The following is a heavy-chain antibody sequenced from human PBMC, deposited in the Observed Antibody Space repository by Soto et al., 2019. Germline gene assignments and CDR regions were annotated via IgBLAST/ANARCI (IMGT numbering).Heavy chain of an antibody. CDR1: GFTFNNYA. D-gene: IGHD3-9*01. V-gene: IGHV3-23*01. CDR3: ARSDDKDILTGCHN. J-gene: IGHJ4*02. CDR2: IGHSGYSI. Sequence: PGGSLRLSCAASGFTFNNYAMAWVRQAPGKGLEWVSSIGHSGYSINYGDSVKGRFTISRDNSKNMLFLEMRGLRAEDTAAYCCARSDDKDILTGCHNWGQGVLVTVSS.